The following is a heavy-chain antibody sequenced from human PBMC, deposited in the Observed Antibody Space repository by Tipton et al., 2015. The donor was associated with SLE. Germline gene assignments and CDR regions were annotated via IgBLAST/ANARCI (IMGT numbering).Heavy chain of an antibody. Sequence: QSGAEVKKPGASVKVSCKASGYTFTSYGISWVRQAPGQGLDWMGWISAYNGNTNYAQKLQGRVTMTTGTSTSTAYMELRSLRSDDTAVYYCARAIVVVPGHYYMDAWGKGTTVTISS. V-gene: IGHV1-18*01. J-gene: IGHJ6*03. CDR1: GYTFTSYG. CDR3: ARAIVVVPGHYYMDA. CDR2: ISAYNGNT. D-gene: IGHD2-2*01.